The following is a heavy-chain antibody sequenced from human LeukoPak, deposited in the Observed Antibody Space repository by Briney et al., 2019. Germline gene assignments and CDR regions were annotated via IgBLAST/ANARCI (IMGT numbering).Heavy chain of an antibody. D-gene: IGHD6-13*01. CDR2: INPNSGGT. CDR3: ARERANSSSWYSENY. J-gene: IGHJ4*02. Sequence: GASVKVSCKASGYTFTGYYMHWVRQAPGQGLEWMGWINPNSGGTNYAQKFQGRVTMTRDTSISTAYMELSRLRSDDTAVYYCARERANSSSWYSENYWGQGTLVTVSS. V-gene: IGHV1-2*02. CDR1: GYTFTGYY.